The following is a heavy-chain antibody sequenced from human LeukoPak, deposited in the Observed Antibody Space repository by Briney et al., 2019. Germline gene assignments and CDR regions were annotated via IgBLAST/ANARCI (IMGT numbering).Heavy chain of an antibody. Sequence: SETLSLTCTVSGGSISSYYWSWIRQPPGKGLEWIGYIYYSGSTNYNPSLKSRVTISVDTSKNQFSLKLSSVTAADTSVYYCARQAGGTSGPFDYWGQGTLVTVSS. CDR2: IYYSGST. CDR1: GGSISSYY. D-gene: IGHD4-23*01. CDR3: ARQAGGTSGPFDY. V-gene: IGHV4-59*08. J-gene: IGHJ4*02.